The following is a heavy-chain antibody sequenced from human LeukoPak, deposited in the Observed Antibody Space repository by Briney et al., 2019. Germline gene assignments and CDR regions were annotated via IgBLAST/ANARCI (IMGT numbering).Heavy chain of an antibody. D-gene: IGHD3-22*01. Sequence: PSETLSLTCAVYGGSFSGYYWSWIRQPPGKGLEWIGEINHSGSNNYNPSLKSRVTISVDTSKNQLSLKLSSVTAADTAVYYCARTTMIVVVTHWGQGTLVTVSS. J-gene: IGHJ4*02. CDR2: INHSGSN. CDR3: ARTTMIVVVTH. CDR1: GGSFSGYY. V-gene: IGHV4-34*01.